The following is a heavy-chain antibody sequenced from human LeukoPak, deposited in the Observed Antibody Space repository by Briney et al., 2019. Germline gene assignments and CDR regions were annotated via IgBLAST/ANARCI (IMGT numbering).Heavy chain of an antibody. CDR2: ISYDGSNK. CDR3: AKPDGDFDF. V-gene: IGHV3-30*18. CDR1: GFTFSSYG. J-gene: IGHJ4*02. Sequence: PGGSLRLSCAASGFTFSSYGMHWVRQAPGKGLEWVAVISYDGSNKYYADSVKGRFTISRDNSKNTLYLQMNSLRTEDTAIYYCAKPDGDFDFWGQGTLVTVSS. D-gene: IGHD4-17*01.